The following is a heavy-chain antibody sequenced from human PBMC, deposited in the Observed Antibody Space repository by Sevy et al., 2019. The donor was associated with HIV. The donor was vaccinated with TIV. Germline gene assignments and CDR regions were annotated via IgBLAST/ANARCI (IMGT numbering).Heavy chain of an antibody. CDR3: ARAAAGTAPHYNYDGMDV. CDR1: GYSFTSYW. D-gene: IGHD6-13*01. J-gene: IGHJ6*02. CDR2: IYPGEYDT. Sequence: GESLKISCKGSGYSFTSYWNGRVRQMPGKALEGMGIIYPGEYDTRYSPSLQGQVTIPADKSISTAYLQWSSLKASDTGMYYCARAAAGTAPHYNYDGMDVWGQGTTVTVSS. V-gene: IGHV5-51*01.